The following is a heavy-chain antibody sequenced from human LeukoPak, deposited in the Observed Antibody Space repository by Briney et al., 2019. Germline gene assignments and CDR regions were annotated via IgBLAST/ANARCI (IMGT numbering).Heavy chain of an antibody. V-gene: IGHV3-11*01. J-gene: IGHJ4*02. D-gene: IGHD6-13*01. CDR3: AGVGLAAAGIFGYFDY. Sequence: PGGSLRLSCAASGFTFSDYNMRWIRQAPGKGLEWVSSISRSGSTKYYADSVKGRFTISRDNAKNSLFLQMNSLRSDDTAVYYCAGVGLAAAGIFGYFDYWGQGTLVTVSS. CDR2: ISRSGSTK. CDR1: GFTFSDYN.